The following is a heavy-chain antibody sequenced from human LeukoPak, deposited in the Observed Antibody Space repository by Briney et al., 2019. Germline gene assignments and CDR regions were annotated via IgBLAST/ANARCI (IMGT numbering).Heavy chain of an antibody. D-gene: IGHD6-13*01. J-gene: IGHJ4*02. V-gene: IGHV5-51*01. CDR2: IYPGGSDT. CDR3: ARRAYSSSWYREYYFDY. CDR1: GYSFTSYW. Sequence: GESLKISCKGSGYSFTSYWIGWVRPMPGKGLEWMGIIYPGGSDTRYSPSFQGQVTISADKSISTAYLQWSSLKASDTAMYYCARRAYSSSWYREYYFDYWGQGTLVTVSS.